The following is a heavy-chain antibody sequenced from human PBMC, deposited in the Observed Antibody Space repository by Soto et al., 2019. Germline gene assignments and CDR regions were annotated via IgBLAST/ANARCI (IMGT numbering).Heavy chain of an antibody. Sequence: QVQLVESGGGVVQPGRSLRLSCAASGFTFSSYGMHWVRQAPGKGLEWVAVISYDGSNKYYADSVKGRFTISRDNSKDTLYLQMNSLRAEDTAVYYCAKDGDKYYYYYYMDVWGKGTTVTVSS. V-gene: IGHV3-30*18. J-gene: IGHJ6*03. CDR3: AKDGDKYYYYYYMDV. CDR2: ISYDGSNK. D-gene: IGHD7-27*01. CDR1: GFTFSSYG.